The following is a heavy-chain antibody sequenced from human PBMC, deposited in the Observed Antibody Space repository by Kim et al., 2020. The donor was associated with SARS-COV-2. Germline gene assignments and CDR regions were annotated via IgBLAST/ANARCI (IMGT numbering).Heavy chain of an antibody. CDR2: INPVIDAA. CDR3: ASFVPYRLLHI. J-gene: IGHJ3*02. D-gene: IGHD3-16*02. V-gene: IGHV1-69*11. CDR1: GGSFRSHA. Sequence: SVKVSCKVSGGSFRSHAISWVRLAPGRGLEWMGRINPVIDAAKYAHKFQGRVTITADESASTVYLELSSLTSEDTALYYCASFVPYRLLHIWGQGTEVIVSS.